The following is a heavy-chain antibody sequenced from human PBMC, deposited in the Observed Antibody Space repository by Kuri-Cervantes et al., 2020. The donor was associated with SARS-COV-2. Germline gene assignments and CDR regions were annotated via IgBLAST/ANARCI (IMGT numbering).Heavy chain of an antibody. CDR2: INHSGST. CDR1: GFSLSTSGM. D-gene: IGHD2/OR15-2a*01. Sequence: SGPTLVKPTQTLTLTCTFSGFSLSTSGMCVSWIRQPPGKGLEWIGEINHSGSTNYNPSLKSRVTISVDTSKNQFSLKLSSVTAADTAVYYCAREGVWLNYFEGFDYWGQGTLVTVSS. V-gene: IGHV4-39*07. CDR3: AREGVWLNYFEGFDY. J-gene: IGHJ4*02.